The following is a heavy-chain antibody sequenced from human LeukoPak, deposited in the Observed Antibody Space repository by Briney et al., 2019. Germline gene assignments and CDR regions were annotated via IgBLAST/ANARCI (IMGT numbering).Heavy chain of an antibody. J-gene: IGHJ5*02. CDR3: AKNGEVLSWFDP. Sequence: GGSLRLSCSASGFPFSSYAMHWVRQAPGKGLEYVSAISDSGGSTYYADSVKGRFTISRDNSKNTLYLQMNSLRAEDTAVYSCAKNGEVLSWFDPWGQGTLVTVSS. D-gene: IGHD3-10*01. CDR2: ISDSGGST. CDR1: GFPFSSYA. V-gene: IGHV3-23*01.